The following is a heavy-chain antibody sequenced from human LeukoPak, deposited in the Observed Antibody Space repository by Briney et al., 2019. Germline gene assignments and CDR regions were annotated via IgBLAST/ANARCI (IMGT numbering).Heavy chain of an antibody. J-gene: IGHJ6*03. CDR1: GFTFSSYA. V-gene: IGHV3-23*01. D-gene: IGHD3-10*01. CDR3: ANLPRWGPGSYYKHEHYYYYMDV. Sequence: GGSLRLSCAASGFTFSSYAMSWVRQAPGKGLEWVSAISGSGGSTYYADSVKGRFTISRDNSKNTLYLQMNSLRAEDTAVYYCANLPRWGPGSYYKHEHYYYYMDVWGKGTTVTVSS. CDR2: ISGSGGST.